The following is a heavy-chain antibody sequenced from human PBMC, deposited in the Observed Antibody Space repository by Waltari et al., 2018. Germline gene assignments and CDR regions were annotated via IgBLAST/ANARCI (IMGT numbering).Heavy chain of an antibody. J-gene: IGHJ4*02. Sequence: EVQLVESGGGLVQHGGSLRLSCAASGFTFSSYAMSWVRQGPGKGLEWVSVISGSGYSTYYADSVKGRFTISRDNSKNTLYLQMNSLRAEDTAVYYCAKDFDIAAARGHFDYWGQGTLVTVSS. CDR3: AKDFDIAAARGHFDY. D-gene: IGHD6-13*01. CDR1: GFTFSSYA. CDR2: ISGSGYST. V-gene: IGHV3-23*04.